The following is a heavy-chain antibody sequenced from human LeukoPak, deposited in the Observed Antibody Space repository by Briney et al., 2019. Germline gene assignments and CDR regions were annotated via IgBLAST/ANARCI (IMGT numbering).Heavy chain of an antibody. CDR3: XXXPATXXDFWSAKGWFGP. D-gene: IGHD3-3*01. J-gene: IGHJ5*02. Sequence: PGGSLRLSCAASGFTFSSYAMSWVRQAPGKGLEWVSAISGSGGSTYYADSVKGRFTISRDNSKNTLYLQMNSLRAEDTAVYYXXXXPATXXDFWSAKGWFGPWGQGTLVTVSS. CDR1: GFTFSSYA. CDR2: ISGSGGST. V-gene: IGHV3-23*01.